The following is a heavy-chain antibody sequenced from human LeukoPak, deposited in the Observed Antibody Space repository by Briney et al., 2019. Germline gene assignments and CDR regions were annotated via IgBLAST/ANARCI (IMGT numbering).Heavy chain of an antibody. J-gene: IGHJ6*03. CDR3: ARDRTGQQQISRKDYYYMDV. D-gene: IGHD6-13*01. V-gene: IGHV3-30*02. CDR1: GFTFSSYG. Sequence: PGGSLRLSCAASGFTFSSYGMHWVRQAPGKGLEWVAFIRYDGSNKYYADSVKGRFTISRDNSKNTLYLQMNSLRAEDTAVYYCARDRTGQQQISRKDYYYMDVWGKGTTVTISS. CDR2: IRYDGSNK.